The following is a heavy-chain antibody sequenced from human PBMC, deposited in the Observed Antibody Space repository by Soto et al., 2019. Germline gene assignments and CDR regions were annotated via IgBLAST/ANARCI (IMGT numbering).Heavy chain of an antibody. CDR1: GGTFSSYT. CDR2: IIPILGIA. D-gene: IGHD5-12*01. V-gene: IGHV1-69*02. J-gene: IGHJ4*02. CDR3: ARKGSGYDRVTDY. Sequence: SVKVSCKASGGTFSSYTISWVRQAPGQGLEWMGRIIPILGIANYAQKFQGRVTITADKSTSTAYMELSSLRSEDTAVYYCARKGSGYDRVTDYWGQGTLVTVSS.